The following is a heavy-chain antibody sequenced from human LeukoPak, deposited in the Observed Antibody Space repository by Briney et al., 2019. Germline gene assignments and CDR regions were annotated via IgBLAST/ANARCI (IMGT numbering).Heavy chain of an antibody. CDR1: GGSISSGGYY. CDR2: IYYSGST. Sequence: SQTLSLTCTVSGGSISSGGYYWGWIRQPPGKGLEWIGSIYYSGSTYYNPSLKSRVTISVDKSKNQFSLKLSSVTAADTAVYYCASVRAAAGTGGEVDYWGQGTLVTVSS. D-gene: IGHD6-13*01. J-gene: IGHJ4*02. V-gene: IGHV4-39*07. CDR3: ASVRAAAGTGGEVDY.